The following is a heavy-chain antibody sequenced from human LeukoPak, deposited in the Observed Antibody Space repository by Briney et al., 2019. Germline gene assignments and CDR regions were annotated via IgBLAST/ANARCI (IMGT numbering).Heavy chain of an antibody. CDR2: INQDGSEK. CDR3: ARDATPPGIIFDY. V-gene: IGHV3-7*05. Sequence: GGSLRLSCEVSGFTFSSFWMNWVRQAPGKGLEWVANINQDGSEKWYVDSVKGRFTISRDNAKNSVFLQMNSLRAEDTAVYYCARDATPPGIIFDYWDQGTLVTVSS. CDR1: GFTFSSFW. J-gene: IGHJ4*02. D-gene: IGHD3-16*01.